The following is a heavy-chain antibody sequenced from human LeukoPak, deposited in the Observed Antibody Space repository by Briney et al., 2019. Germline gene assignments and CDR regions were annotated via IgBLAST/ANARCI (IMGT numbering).Heavy chain of an antibody. CDR1: GFTFSNAW. D-gene: IGHD5-12*01. CDR2: IKSKTDGGTT. J-gene: IGHJ6*03. CDR3: TTGEATIHDYYYYMDV. Sequence: PGGSLRLSCAASGFTFSNAWMSWVRQAPGKGLEWVGRIKSKTDGGTTDYAAPVKGRFTISRDDSKNTLYLQMNSLKTEDTAVYYCTTGEATIHDYYYYMDVWGKGTTVTVSS. V-gene: IGHV3-15*01.